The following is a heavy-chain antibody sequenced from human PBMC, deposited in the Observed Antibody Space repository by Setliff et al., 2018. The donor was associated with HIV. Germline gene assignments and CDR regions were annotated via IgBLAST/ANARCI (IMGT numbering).Heavy chain of an antibody. CDR2: IYYSGST. CDR1: GGSISSHY. V-gene: IGHV4-59*11. J-gene: IGHJ5*02. CDR3: AGGPGYCSGGTCYPGGWFDP. Sequence: PSETLSLTCTVSGGSISSHYWSWIRQPPGKRLEWIGYIYYSGSTNYNPSLKSRVTISVDTSKNQFSLKLSSVTAADTAVYYCAGGPGYCSGGTCYPGGWFDPWGQGTLVTVSS. D-gene: IGHD2-15*01.